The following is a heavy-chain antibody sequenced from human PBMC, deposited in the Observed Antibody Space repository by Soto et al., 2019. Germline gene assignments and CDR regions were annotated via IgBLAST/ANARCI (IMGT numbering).Heavy chain of an antibody. D-gene: IGHD2-21*02. CDR3: ARSIVVVTALDY. J-gene: IGHJ4*02. Sequence: QVQLVQSVAEVKKPGASVKVSCKASGYTFTSYAMHWVRQAPGQRLEWMGWINAGNGNTKYSQKFQGRVTITRDTSVSTAYMELSSLRSEDTAVYYCARSIVVVTALDYWGQGTLVTVSS. V-gene: IGHV1-3*01. CDR1: GYTFTSYA. CDR2: INAGNGNT.